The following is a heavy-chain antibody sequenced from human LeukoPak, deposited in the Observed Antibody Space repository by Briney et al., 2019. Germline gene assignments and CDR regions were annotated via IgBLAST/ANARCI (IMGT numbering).Heavy chain of an antibody. CDR2: INPNSGGT. V-gene: IGHV1-2*02. J-gene: IGHJ3*02. CDR1: GYNFTGYY. D-gene: IGHD6-13*01. CDR3: ARREYSSSWHDAFDI. Sequence: GASVKVPCKASGYNFTGYYMQWVRQAPGEGLEWMGWINPNSGGTNYAQKFQGRVTITADKSTSTAYMELSSLRSEDTAVYYCARREYSSSWHDAFDIWGQGTMVTVSS.